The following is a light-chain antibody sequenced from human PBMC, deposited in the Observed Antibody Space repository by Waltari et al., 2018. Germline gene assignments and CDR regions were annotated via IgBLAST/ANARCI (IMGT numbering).Light chain of an antibody. V-gene: IGKV1-39*01. CDR1: QSIRTY. CDR3: QHSYNTPRT. CDR2: GAS. J-gene: IGKJ1*01. Sequence: DIQMTQSPSSLSASVGDTVSITCRASQSIRTYLNWYQKKPGKAPELLIYGASKLQSGVPPRFSGSGSGAEFTLTINSLQPEDFATYYCQHSYNTPRTFGQGTKVEIK.